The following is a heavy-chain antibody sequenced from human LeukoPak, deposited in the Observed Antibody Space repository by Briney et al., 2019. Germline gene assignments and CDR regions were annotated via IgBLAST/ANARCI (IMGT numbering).Heavy chain of an antibody. CDR3: ARVRPRCIPYFYTLDV. D-gene: IGHD2-2*02. J-gene: IGHJ6*04. V-gene: IGHV3-23*01. CDR1: GFTFTGSA. Sequence: GGSLRLSCAASGFTFTGSAMTWVRQAPGKGLEWVSSVSGSGGSTYYADSVKGRFTISRDDSKSTLFLRMNRLRAEDTAVYYCARVRPRCIPYFYTLDVWAKGITVTVSS. CDR2: VSGSGGST.